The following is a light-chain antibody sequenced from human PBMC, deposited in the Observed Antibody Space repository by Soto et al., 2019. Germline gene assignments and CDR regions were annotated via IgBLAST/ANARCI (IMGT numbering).Light chain of an antibody. CDR2: DVS. J-gene: IGLJ1*01. V-gene: IGLV2-14*01. CDR1: SSDVGGYNY. Sequence: QSVLPQPASVSGSPGQSITISCTGTSSDVGGYNYVSWYQQHPGKAPKLMIYDVSNRPSGVSNRFSGSKSGNTASLTISGLQAGDEADYYCSSYTSSSTLFVFGTGTKVTVL. CDR3: SSYTSSSTLFV.